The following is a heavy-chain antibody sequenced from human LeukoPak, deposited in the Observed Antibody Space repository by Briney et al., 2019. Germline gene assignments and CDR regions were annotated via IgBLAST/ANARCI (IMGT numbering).Heavy chain of an antibody. J-gene: IGHJ4*02. CDR2: IYPGDSYT. CDR3: ARRSGSGIDY. Sequence: GESPKIPWKGSGYSFTSHWIGWVRQMPGKGPEVVGIIYPGDSYTIYSPSCQGQVTISADKYISPAYLQWSSLKASDTAMYYCARRSGSGIDYWGKGTLVTVSS. D-gene: IGHD3-10*01. CDR1: GYSFTSHW. V-gene: IGHV5-51*01.